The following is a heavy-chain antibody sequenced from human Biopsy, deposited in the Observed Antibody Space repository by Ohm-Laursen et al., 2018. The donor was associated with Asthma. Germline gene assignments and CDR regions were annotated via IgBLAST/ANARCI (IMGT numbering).Heavy chain of an antibody. D-gene: IGHD3-9*01. Sequence: VASVKVSCKASGYTFIHFATHWVRQAPGQRLEWMGWINAGDGNTKYSQKFQGRVTITRDTSASTAYMDLRSLRSEDTAMYYCARTYYDFLTGQVNDAFALWGQGTMVTVSS. J-gene: IGHJ3*01. CDR3: ARTYYDFLTGQVNDAFAL. CDR2: INAGDGNT. V-gene: IGHV1-3*01. CDR1: GYTFIHFA.